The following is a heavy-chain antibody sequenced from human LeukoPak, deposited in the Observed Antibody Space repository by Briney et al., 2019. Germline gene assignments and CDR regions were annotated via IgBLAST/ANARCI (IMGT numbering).Heavy chain of an antibody. Sequence: GGSLRLSCGVSGLTFSSYAMSWVRQAPGKGLEWVSGISGGGGSTYYADSVRGRFTISRDNSKNTLYLQMNSLRAEDTAVYYCAKVGRADDYYFDYWGQGTLVTVSS. D-gene: IGHD3-3*01. CDR2: ISGGGGST. CDR3: AKVGRADDYYFDY. CDR1: GLTFSSYA. V-gene: IGHV3-23*01. J-gene: IGHJ4*02.